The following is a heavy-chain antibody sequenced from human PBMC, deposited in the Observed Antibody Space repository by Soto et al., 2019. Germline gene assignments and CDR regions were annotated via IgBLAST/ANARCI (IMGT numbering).Heavy chain of an antibody. CDR2: IIPIFGTA. CDR1: GGTFSSYA. V-gene: IGHV1-69*13. D-gene: IGHD6-19*01. Sequence: GASVKVSCKASGGTFSSYAISWVRQAPGQGLEWMGGIIPIFGTANYAQKFQGRVTITADESTSTAYMELSSLRSEDTAVYYCARLSFREMAADDYWGQGTLVTVSS. J-gene: IGHJ4*02. CDR3: ARLSFREMAADDY.